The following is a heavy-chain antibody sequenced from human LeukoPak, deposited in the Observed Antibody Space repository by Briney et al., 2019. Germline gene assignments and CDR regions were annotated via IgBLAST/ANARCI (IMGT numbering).Heavy chain of an antibody. CDR2: IYHSGST. J-gene: IGHJ5*02. Sequence: PSETLSLTCAVSGGSISSSNWWSWVRQPPGKGLEWIGEIYHSGSTNYNPSLKSRVTISIDKSKNQFSLKLSSVTAADTAVYYCARETTIFGVVSCNWFDPWGQGTLVTVSS. CDR1: GGSISSSNW. V-gene: IGHV4-4*02. CDR3: ARETTIFGVVSCNWFDP. D-gene: IGHD3-3*01.